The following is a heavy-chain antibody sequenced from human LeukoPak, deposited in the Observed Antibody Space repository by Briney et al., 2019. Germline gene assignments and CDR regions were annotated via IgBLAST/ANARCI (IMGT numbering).Heavy chain of an antibody. J-gene: IGHJ3*02. CDR3: ARAFRGIFGVFEAFDI. CDR1: GGPISSYY. Sequence: SETLSLTCTVSGGPISSYYWSWIRQPPGKGLEWIGYIYYSGSTNYNPSLKSRVTISVDTSKNQFSLKLSSVAAADTAVYYCARAFRGIFGVFEAFDIWGQGTMVTVSS. V-gene: IGHV4-59*08. D-gene: IGHD3-3*01. CDR2: IYYSGST.